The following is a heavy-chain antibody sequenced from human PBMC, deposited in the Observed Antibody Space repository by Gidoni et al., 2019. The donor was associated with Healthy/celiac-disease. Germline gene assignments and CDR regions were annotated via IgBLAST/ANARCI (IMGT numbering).Heavy chain of an antibody. Sequence: EVQLVESGGGLVKPGGSLRLSCAASGFTFSSYTMNWVRQAPGKGREWVSSISRRSSYRYYADSVKGRFTISRENAKNSLYLQRNSLRAEDTAVYYCARDGYDFWSGYYHNWFDPWGQGTLVTVSS. V-gene: IGHV3-21*01. D-gene: IGHD3-3*01. CDR2: ISRRSSYR. CDR1: GFTFSSYT. CDR3: ARDGYDFWSGYYHNWFDP. J-gene: IGHJ5*02.